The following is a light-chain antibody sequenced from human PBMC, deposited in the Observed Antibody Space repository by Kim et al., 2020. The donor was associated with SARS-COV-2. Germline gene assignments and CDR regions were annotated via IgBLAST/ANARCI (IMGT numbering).Light chain of an antibody. CDR2: DVS. Sequence: QSALTQPRSVSGSPGQSVTISCTGTSSDVGSYNYVSWYQQHPDKAPKFLIYDVSQRPSGVPDRFSGSKSGNTASLTISGLQAEDEADYYCCSRAGTYTPYVFGTGTKVTVL. V-gene: IGLV2-11*01. J-gene: IGLJ1*01. CDR3: CSRAGTYTPYV. CDR1: SSDVGSYNY.